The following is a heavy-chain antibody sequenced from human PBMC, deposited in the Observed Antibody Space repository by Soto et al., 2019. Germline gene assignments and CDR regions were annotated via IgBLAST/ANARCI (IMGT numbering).Heavy chain of an antibody. V-gene: IGHV3-23*01. D-gene: IGHD3-3*01. CDR3: AKTPRFYYYYGMDV. CDR2: ISGSGGST. CDR1: GFTFSSYA. Sequence: PGGSLRLSCAASGFTFSSYAMSWVRQAPGKGLEWVSAISGSGGSTYYADSVKGRFTISGDNSKNTLYLQMNSLRAEDTAVYYCAKTPRFYYYYGMDVWGQGTTVTVSS. J-gene: IGHJ6*02.